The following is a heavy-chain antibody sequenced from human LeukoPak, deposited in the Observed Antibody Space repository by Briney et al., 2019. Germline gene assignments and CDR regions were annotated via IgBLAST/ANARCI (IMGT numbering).Heavy chain of an antibody. CDR3: AKTSWYCSGGSCSNWFDP. Sequence: GGSLRLSCAASGFTFSGSAIHWVRQASGRGLEWVGRIRSKTNSYATAYGASVRGRFTISRDNSKNTLYLQMNSLRAEDTALYYCAKTSWYCSGGSCSNWFDPWGQGTLVTVSS. CDR2: IRSKTNSYAT. J-gene: IGHJ5*02. V-gene: IGHV3-73*01. CDR1: GFTFSGSA. D-gene: IGHD2-15*01.